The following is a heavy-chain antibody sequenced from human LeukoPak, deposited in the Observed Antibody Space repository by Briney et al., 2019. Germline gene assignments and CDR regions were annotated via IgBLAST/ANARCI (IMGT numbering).Heavy chain of an antibody. V-gene: IGHV3-48*01. CDR3: ARDGPYYYYYMDV. CDR1: RFTFSSYS. Sequence: GGSLRLSCAASRFTFSSYSMNWVRQAPGKGLEWVSYISSSSSTIYYADSVKGRFTISRDNAKNSLYLQMNSLRAEDTAVYYCARDGPYYYYYMDVWGKGTAVTVSS. CDR2: ISSSSSTI. J-gene: IGHJ6*03.